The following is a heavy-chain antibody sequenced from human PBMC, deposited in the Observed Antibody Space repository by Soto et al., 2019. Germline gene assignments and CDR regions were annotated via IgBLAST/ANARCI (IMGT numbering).Heavy chain of an antibody. Sequence: EVQLLESGGGLVKPGGSLRLSCAASGFIFSSHNMNWVRQAPGKGLEWVSSITGSSSYIFYADSVKGRFTISRDNAKNTVYLQMNSLRAEDTGVYYCARLVASETGYGMDVWGQGTTVTVSS. CDR2: ITGSSSYI. J-gene: IGHJ6*02. V-gene: IGHV3-21*02. CDR1: GFIFSSHN. D-gene: IGHD3-9*01. CDR3: ARLVASETGYGMDV.